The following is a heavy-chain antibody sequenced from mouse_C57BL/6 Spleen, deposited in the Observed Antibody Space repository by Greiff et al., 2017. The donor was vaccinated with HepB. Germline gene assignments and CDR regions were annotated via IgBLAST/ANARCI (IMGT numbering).Heavy chain of an antibody. J-gene: IGHJ4*01. Sequence: QVQLQQPGAELVKPGASVKLSCKASGYTFTSYWMHWVKQRPGQGLEWIGMIHPNSGSTNYNEKFKSKATLTVDKSSSTAYMQLSSLTSEDSAVYYCARSHDYGNYGAMDYWGQGTSVTVSS. CDR2: IHPNSGST. CDR3: ARSHDYGNYGAMDY. CDR1: GYTFTSYW. V-gene: IGHV1-64*01. D-gene: IGHD2-1*01.